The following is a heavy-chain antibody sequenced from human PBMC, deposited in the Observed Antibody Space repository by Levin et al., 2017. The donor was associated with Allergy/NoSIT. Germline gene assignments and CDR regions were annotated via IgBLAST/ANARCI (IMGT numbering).Heavy chain of an antibody. D-gene: IGHD2-2*01. V-gene: IGHV1-69*06. CDR1: GGTLNTFG. J-gene: IGHJ6*03. CDR2: IIPTLETA. Sequence: KISCKTSGGTLNTFGLSWVRQAPGQGLEWVGGIIPTLETANYAQKFQGRVTLTADKSTNTGYMELSNLRTEDTAVDYCARGFCSSTTCSPHYFYNYMDVWGTGTMVTVSS. CDR3: ARGFCSSTTCSPHYFYNYMDV.